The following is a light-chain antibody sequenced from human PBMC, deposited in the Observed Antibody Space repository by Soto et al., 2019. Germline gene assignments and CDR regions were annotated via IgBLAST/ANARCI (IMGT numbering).Light chain of an antibody. Sequence: DIQMTQSPSTLSASVGDRVTITCRASQSITDWLAWYQQKPGKAPNLLIYRASSLESGVPSRFSGSGYGAQFSLTISSLQPDASATYYCQQSNGTFGQRTKV. J-gene: IGKJ1*01. CDR1: QSITDW. V-gene: IGKV1-5*03. CDR2: RAS. CDR3: QQSNGT.